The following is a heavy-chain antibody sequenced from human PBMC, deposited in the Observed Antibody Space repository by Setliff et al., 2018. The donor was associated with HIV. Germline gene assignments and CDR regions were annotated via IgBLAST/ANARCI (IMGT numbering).Heavy chain of an antibody. D-gene: IGHD2-21*01. CDR3: AGGRCVVIGSGNWSFDL. V-gene: IGHV1-69*05. Sequence: SVQVSCPASGVSFSTNTISWVRQAPGLGLEWMGGVMPIFGTTNYAQKFKGRVTITTDKSTSTVYMELSRLRSEDMAVYYCAGGRCVVIGSGNWSFDLWGRGTLVTVSS. CDR2: VMPIFGTT. J-gene: IGHJ2*01. CDR1: GVSFSTNT.